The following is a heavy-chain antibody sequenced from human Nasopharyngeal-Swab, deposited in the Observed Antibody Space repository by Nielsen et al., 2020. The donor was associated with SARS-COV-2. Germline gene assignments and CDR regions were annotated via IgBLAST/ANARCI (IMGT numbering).Heavy chain of an antibody. D-gene: IGHD6-13*01. CDR3: ARLNGIAAAGTGWFDP. CDR1: GGSISSGGYY. CDR2: IYYSGST. Sequence: LRLSCTVSGGSISSGGYYWIWIRQHPGKGLEWIGYIYYSGSTYCNPSLKSRVTISVDTSKNQFSLKLSSVTAADTAVYYCARLNGIAAAGTGWFDPWGQGTLVTVSS. J-gene: IGHJ5*02. V-gene: IGHV4-31*03.